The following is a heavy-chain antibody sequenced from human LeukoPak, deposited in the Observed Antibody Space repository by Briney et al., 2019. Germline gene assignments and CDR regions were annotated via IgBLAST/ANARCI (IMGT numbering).Heavy chain of an antibody. V-gene: IGHV4-59*08. CDR3: ARQGDSGYDWVYFDY. D-gene: IGHD5-12*01. J-gene: IGHJ4*02. Sequence: SETLSLTCTVSGDSISSYYWGWIRQPPEKGLEWIGYISYSGSTGYNPSLKSRVTISVDTSKNQFSLRLSSVTAADTAVYYCARQGDSGYDWVYFDYWGQGTLVTVSS. CDR2: ISYSGST. CDR1: GDSISSYY.